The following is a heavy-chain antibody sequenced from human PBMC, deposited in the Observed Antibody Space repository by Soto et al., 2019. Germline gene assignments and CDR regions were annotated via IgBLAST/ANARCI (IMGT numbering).Heavy chain of an antibody. V-gene: IGHV3-53*01. CDR2: IYSGGST. D-gene: IGHD5-12*01. CDR3: ARSYGGYDTPFDY. Sequence: PGGSLRLSCAASGFTVSSNYMSWVRQAPGKGLEWVSVIYSGGSTYYADSVKGRFTISRDNSKNTLYLQMNSLRAEDTAVYYCARSYGGYDTPFDYWGQGTLVTVSS. J-gene: IGHJ4*02. CDR1: GFTVSSNY.